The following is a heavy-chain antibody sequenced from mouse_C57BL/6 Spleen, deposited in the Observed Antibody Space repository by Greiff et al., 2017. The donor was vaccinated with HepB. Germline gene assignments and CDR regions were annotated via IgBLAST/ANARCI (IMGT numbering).Heavy chain of an antibody. CDR3: ARSSGDGRDY. V-gene: IGHV1-64*01. J-gene: IGHJ2*01. CDR2: IHPNSGST. D-gene: IGHD3-3*01. Sequence: VKLQQPGAELVKPGASVKLSCKASGYTFTSYWMHWVKQRPGQGLEWIGMIHPNSGSTNYNEKFKSKATLTVDKSSSTAYMQLSSLTSEDSAVYYCARSSGDGRDYWGQGTTLTVSS. CDR1: GYTFTSYW.